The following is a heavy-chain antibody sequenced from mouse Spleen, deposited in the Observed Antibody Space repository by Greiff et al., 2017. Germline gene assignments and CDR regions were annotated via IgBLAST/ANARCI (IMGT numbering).Heavy chain of an antibody. V-gene: IGHV1-39*01. D-gene: IGHD2-5*01. CDR2: INPNYGTT. Sequence: EVKLQESGPELVKPGASVKISCKASGYSFTDYNMNWVKQSNGKSLEWIGVINPNYGTTSYNQKFKGKATLTVDQSSSTAYMQLNSLTSEDSAVYYCAKAYYSNYGDAMDYWGQGTSVTVSS. J-gene: IGHJ4*01. CDR1: GYSFTDYN. CDR3: AKAYYSNYGDAMDY.